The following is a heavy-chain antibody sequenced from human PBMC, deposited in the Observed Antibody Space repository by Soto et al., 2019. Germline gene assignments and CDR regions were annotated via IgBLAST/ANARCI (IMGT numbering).Heavy chain of an antibody. V-gene: IGHV3-11*01. Sequence: GGSLRLSCAASGFTFSDYYMSWIRQDPGKGLEWVSYISSSGSTIYYADSVKGRFTISRDNAKNSLYLQMNSLRAEDTAVYYCARDKGSIAAAGYFDYWGQGTLVTVSS. D-gene: IGHD6-13*01. CDR1: GFTFSDYY. CDR2: ISSSGSTI. J-gene: IGHJ4*02. CDR3: ARDKGSIAAAGYFDY.